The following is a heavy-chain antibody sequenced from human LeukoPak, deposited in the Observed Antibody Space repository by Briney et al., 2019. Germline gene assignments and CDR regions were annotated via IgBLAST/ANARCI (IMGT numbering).Heavy chain of an antibody. CDR1: GYSISSGYY. CDR2: IYHSGST. J-gene: IGHJ6*03. V-gene: IGHV4-38-2*02. D-gene: IGHD2-15*01. CDR3: ARVLRYCSGGNCYSGGLGYMDV. Sequence: SETLSLACTVSGYSISSGYYWGWIRQPPGKGLEWIGSIYHSGSTYYNPSLKSRVTISVDTSKNQFSLKLSSVTAADTAVYYCARVLRYCSGGNCYSGGLGYMDVWGKGTTVTISS.